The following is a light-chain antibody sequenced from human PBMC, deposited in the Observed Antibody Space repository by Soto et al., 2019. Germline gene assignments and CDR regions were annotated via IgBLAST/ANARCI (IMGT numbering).Light chain of an antibody. CDR3: QSYDSSLSGYV. CDR2: VNT. Sequence: QSVPTQPPSVSGAPGQRVTISCTGSSSNIGASYGVHWYQQLPGTAPKLLIYVNTDRPSGVPDRFSGSKSGASASLAITGLQAEDEADYYCQSYDSSLSGYVFGTGTKLTVL. V-gene: IGLV1-40*01. J-gene: IGLJ1*01. CDR1: SSNIGASYG.